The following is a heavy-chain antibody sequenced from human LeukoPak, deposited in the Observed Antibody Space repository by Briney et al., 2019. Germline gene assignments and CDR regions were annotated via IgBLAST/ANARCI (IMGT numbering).Heavy chain of an antibody. CDR1: GDSISIGSYY. V-gene: IGHV4-39*01. Sequence: TSETLSLTCTVSGDSISIGSYYWGWIRQPPGKGLEWIGSIYYSGSTYYNPSLKNRVTMSVDTSKNQFSLKLSSMTAADTAVYFCARIYDPWGQGILVTVSS. J-gene: IGHJ5*02. CDR2: IYYSGST. CDR3: ARIYDP.